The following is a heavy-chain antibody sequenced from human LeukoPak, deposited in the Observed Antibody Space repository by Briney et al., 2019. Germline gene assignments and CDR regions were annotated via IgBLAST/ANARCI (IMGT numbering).Heavy chain of an antibody. CDR1: GGTFRSFA. CDR3: ARALRYYSDSSGYAFDY. V-gene: IGHV1-69*13. J-gene: IGHJ4*02. CDR2: IIPIFRTA. Sequence: GASVKVSCKATGGTFRSFAFSWVRQAPGQGLEWMGGIIPIFRTANYAQKFQGRVTITADESTSTAYMELSSLRSEDTAVYYCARALRYYSDSSGYAFDYWGQGTLVTVSS. D-gene: IGHD3-22*01.